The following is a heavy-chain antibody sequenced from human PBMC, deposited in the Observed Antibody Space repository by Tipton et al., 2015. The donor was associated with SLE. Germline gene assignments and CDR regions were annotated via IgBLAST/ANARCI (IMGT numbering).Heavy chain of an antibody. D-gene: IGHD2-15*01. Sequence: SLRLSCVASGFTFSSYWMHWVRQAPGKGLVWVSRINSDGSSTDYADSVKGRFTISRDNAKNTLYLQMNSLRAEDTALYYCARDLQRLLPIYSFDSWGQGTLVTVSS. CDR1: GFTFSSYW. CDR3: ARDLQRLLPIYSFDS. V-gene: IGHV3-74*01. CDR2: INSDGSST. J-gene: IGHJ4*02.